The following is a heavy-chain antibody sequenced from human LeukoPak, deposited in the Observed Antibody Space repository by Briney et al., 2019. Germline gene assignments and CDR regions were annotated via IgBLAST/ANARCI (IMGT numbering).Heavy chain of an antibody. D-gene: IGHD1-26*01. CDR2: IRDSGSST. Sequence: GGSLRLSCAASGFTFSSYAMSWVRQAPGKGLEWVSAIRDSGSSTHYADSVKGRFTTSRDNSKNTLFLQMNSLRAEDTAIYYCAKYGPQDSGSSHFDYWAREPWSPSPQ. CDR1: GFTFSSYA. CDR3: AKYGPQDSGSSHFDY. V-gene: IGHV3-23*01. J-gene: IGHJ4*02.